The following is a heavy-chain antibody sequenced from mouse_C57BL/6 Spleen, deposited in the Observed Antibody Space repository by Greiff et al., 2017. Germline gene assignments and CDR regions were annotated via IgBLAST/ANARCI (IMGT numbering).Heavy chain of an antibody. D-gene: IGHD3-2*02. J-gene: IGHJ2*01. CDR1: GYAFSSSW. CDR3: ARDSSGSPFDY. Sequence: VQLQQSGPELVKPGASVKISCKASGYAFSSSWLNWVKQRPGKGLEWIGRIYPGDGDTNYNGKFKGKATLTADKSSSTAYMQLSSLTSEDSAVYFCARDSSGSPFDYWGQGTTLTVSS. V-gene: IGHV1-82*01. CDR2: IYPGDGDT.